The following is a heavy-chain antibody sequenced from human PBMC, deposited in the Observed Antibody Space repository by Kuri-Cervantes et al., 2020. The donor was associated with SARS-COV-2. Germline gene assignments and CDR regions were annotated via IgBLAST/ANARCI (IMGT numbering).Heavy chain of an antibody. CDR2: ISSSGSAI. CDR1: GFTLSSYE. D-gene: IGHD5-24*01. Sequence: GGSLRLSCAASGFTLSSYEMHWVRQAPGKGLEWVSYISSSGSAIYYADSVRGRFTISRDNAKNSLYLQMNSLRDEDTAVYYCARESRDAYNLGSFDLWGRGTLVTVSS. V-gene: IGHV3-48*03. J-gene: IGHJ2*01. CDR3: ARESRDAYNLGSFDL.